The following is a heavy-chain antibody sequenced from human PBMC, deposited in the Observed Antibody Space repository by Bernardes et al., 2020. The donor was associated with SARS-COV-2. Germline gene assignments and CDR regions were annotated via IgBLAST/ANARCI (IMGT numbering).Heavy chain of an antibody. CDR2: FDPEDGET. J-gene: IGHJ4*02. Sequence: ASVKVSCKVSGYTLTALSMHWVRQAPGKGLEWMGGFDPEDGETIYAQKFQGRVTMTEDTSTDTAYMELSSLRSEDTAVYYCATAPSYYGSGRYSDYWGQGTLVTVSS. V-gene: IGHV1-24*01. CDR3: ATAPSYYGSGRYSDY. CDR1: GYTLTALS. D-gene: IGHD3-10*01.